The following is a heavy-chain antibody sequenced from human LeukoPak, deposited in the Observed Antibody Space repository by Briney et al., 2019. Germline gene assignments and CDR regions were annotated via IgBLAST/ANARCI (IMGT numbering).Heavy chain of an antibody. V-gene: IGHV5-51*01. J-gene: IGHJ4*02. CDR2: THSADSNT. D-gene: IGHD4-17*01. CDR3: AGARHGDYRWDY. Sequence: GESLKISCKDSGYSFTNYWIGWVRQMPGEGLEWMGITHSADSNTKYSPSFQGQVTISADKSISTAYLQWSGLKASDTAMYYCAGARHGDYRWDYWGQGTLVTVSS. CDR1: GYSFTNYW.